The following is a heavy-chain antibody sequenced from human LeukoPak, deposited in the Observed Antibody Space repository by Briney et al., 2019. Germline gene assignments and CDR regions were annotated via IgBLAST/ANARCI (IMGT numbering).Heavy chain of an antibody. D-gene: IGHD4-23*01. V-gene: IGHV3-21*01. CDR1: GFTFSSYS. Sequence: GGSLRLSCAASGFTFSSYSMNWVRQAPGKGLEWVSSISSSSSYIYYADSVKGRFTISRDNAKNSLYLQMNSLRAEDTAVYYCARDRDDYDGFPDYWGQGTLVTVSS. J-gene: IGHJ4*02. CDR3: ARDRDDYDGFPDY. CDR2: ISSSSSYI.